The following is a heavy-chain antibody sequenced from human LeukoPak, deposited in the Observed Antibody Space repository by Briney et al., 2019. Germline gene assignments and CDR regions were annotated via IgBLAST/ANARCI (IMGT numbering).Heavy chain of an antibody. V-gene: IGHV3-7*01. Sequence: GGSLRLSCAASGFTFSSYWMSWVRQAPGKGLEWVANIKQDGSEKYNVDSVKGRFTISRDNAKNSLYLQMNSLRAEDTAVYYCARELNDFWSGYYYWGQGTLVTVSS. J-gene: IGHJ4*02. CDR3: ARELNDFWSGYYY. CDR2: IKQDGSEK. D-gene: IGHD3-3*01. CDR1: GFTFSSYW.